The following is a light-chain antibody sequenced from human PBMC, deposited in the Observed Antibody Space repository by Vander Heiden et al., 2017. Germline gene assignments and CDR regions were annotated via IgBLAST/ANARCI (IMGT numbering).Light chain of an antibody. V-gene: IGKV1-5*01. J-gene: IGKJ2*01. Sequence: DIQMTQPPSTPSASVGDRVTITCRASQSISSWLAWYQQKPGKAPKLLIYDASSLESGVPSRFSGSGSGTEFTLTISSLQPDDFATYYCQQYNSYSYTFGQGTKLEIK. CDR3: QQYNSYSYT. CDR2: DAS. CDR1: QSISSW.